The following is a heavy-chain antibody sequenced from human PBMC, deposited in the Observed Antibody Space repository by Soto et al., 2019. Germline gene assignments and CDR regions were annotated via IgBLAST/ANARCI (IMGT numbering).Heavy chain of an antibody. V-gene: IGHV4-30-4*01. D-gene: IGHD2-21*02. J-gene: IGHJ6*02. CDR3: AREDDGGDRDYYGLDV. CDR1: GGSISFDHYH. Sequence: PSETLSLTCTVSGGSISFDHYHWTCIRQPPGKGLEWIGYVHYSGSVLYNPSLQSRVSISVDTSKNQFSLKLSSVTAADTAVYFCAREDDGGDRDYYGLDVWGQGTTVTVSS. CDR2: VHYSGSV.